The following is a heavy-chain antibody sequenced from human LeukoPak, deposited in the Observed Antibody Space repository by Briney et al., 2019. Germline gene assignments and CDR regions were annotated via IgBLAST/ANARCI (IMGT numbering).Heavy chain of an antibody. V-gene: IGHV4-38-2*01. D-gene: IGHD2-15*01. Sequence: SETLSLTCAVSGYSISSTYYWGWIRQPPGKGLEWIGSIYHSGSTYYNPSLKSRVTISIDTSKNQFSLKLRSVTAADTAVYYCAGYCSGGRCSLFDYWGQGTLVTVSS. J-gene: IGHJ4*02. CDR2: IYHSGST. CDR3: AGYCSGGRCSLFDY. CDR1: GYSISSTYY.